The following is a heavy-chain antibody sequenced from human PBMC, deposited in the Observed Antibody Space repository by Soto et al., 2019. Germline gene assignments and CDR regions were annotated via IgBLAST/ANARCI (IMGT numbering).Heavy chain of an antibody. CDR2: IYPGDSNT. Sequence: GESLKISCKGSGYSFSSYWIGWVRQMPRKGLEWMGIIYPGDSNTRYSPSFQGQVTISADRSISTAYLQWSSRKASDTAMYYCARRHYYDASDYFGFLGFDYWGQGALVTVSS. V-gene: IGHV5-51*01. CDR3: ARRHYYDASDYFGFLGFDY. CDR1: GYSFSSYW. J-gene: IGHJ4*02. D-gene: IGHD3-22*01.